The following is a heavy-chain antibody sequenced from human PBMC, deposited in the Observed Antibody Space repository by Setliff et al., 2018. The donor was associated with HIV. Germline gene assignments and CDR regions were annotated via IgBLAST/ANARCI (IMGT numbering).Heavy chain of an antibody. Sequence: VKVSCKTSGYNFENYAINWVRQAPGQGLEWMGWINANSGSPTYAQAFTGRFLFSVDTAVATAYLQINNLKTEDTAVYFCARGLYGDYGGDLNWLDPWGHGTRVTSPQ. CDR2: INANSGSP. V-gene: IGHV7-4-1*02. CDR1: GYNFENYA. D-gene: IGHD4-17*01. J-gene: IGHJ5*02. CDR3: ARGLYGDYGGDLNWLDP.